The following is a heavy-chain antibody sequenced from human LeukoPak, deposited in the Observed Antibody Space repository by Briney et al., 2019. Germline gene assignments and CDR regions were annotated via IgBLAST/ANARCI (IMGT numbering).Heavy chain of an antibody. D-gene: IGHD3-22*01. V-gene: IGHV1-18*01. CDR3: ATDYYYDSSGSCYTVDY. J-gene: IGHJ4*02. CDR2: ISAYNGNT. CDR1: GYTFTSYG. Sequence: GASVKVSCKASGYTFTSYGISWVRQAPGQGLEWMGWISAYNGNTNYAQKLQGRVTMTTDTSTSTAYMELSSLRSEDTAVYYCATDYYYDSSGSCYTVDYWGQGTLVTVSS.